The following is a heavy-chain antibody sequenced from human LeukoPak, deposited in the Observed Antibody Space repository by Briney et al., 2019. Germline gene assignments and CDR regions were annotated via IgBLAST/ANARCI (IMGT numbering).Heavy chain of an antibody. Sequence: GGSLRLSCAASGLTFNYYAMSWVRQAPGKGLEWVSGISDNYTDSVKGRFTISRDNTKNTVYLQMNNLRADDTAVYFCARHDSFIPYWGQGTLVTVSS. CDR1: GLTFNYYA. V-gene: IGHV3-23*01. J-gene: IGHJ4*02. D-gene: IGHD5-18*01. CDR2: ISD. CDR3: ARHDSFIPY.